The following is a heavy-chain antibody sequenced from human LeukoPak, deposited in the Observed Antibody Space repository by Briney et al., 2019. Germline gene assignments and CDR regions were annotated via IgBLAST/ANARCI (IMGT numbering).Heavy chain of an antibody. CDR1: GGSISSSNW. CDR2: IYHSGST. D-gene: IGHD5-18*01. V-gene: IGHV4-4*02. J-gene: IGHJ4*02. Sequence: SETLSLTCAVSGGSISSSNWWSWVRQPPGKGLEWIGEIYHSGSTNYNPSLKSRVTISVGTSKNQFSLKLSSVTAADSAVYYCARAKGYTYGFDYWGQGTLVTVSS. CDR3: ARAKGYTYGFDY.